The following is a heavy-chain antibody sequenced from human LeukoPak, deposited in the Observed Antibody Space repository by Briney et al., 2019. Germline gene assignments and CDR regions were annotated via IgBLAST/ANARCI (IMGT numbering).Heavy chain of an antibody. Sequence: PGGSLRLSCAASGFTFSSYAMSWVRQAPGNGLEWVSAISGSGGSTYYADSVKGRFTISRDNTKNSLYLQMNNLKTEDTAVYYCTTGGDRRGSAWYGDYWGQGTLVTVSS. J-gene: IGHJ4*02. CDR2: ISGSGGST. D-gene: IGHD6-19*01. V-gene: IGHV3-23*01. CDR3: TTGGDRRGSAWYGDY. CDR1: GFTFSSYA.